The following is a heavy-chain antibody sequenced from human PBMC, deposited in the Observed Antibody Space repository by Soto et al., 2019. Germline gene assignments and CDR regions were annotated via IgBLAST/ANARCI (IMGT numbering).Heavy chain of an antibody. Sequence: EVQLLDSGGRLVQPGGSLRLSCAASGFTFSNYAMGWVRQAPGKGLEWVSTIISGGGTTYYADSVKGRFTVSRDNSQNTVYLQVNRLRADDPAVYYCVKEWAARGFDYWGQGTVVTVSS. J-gene: IGHJ4*02. D-gene: IGHD3-10*01. V-gene: IGHV3-23*01. CDR1: GFTFSNYA. CDR3: VKEWAARGFDY. CDR2: IISGGGTT.